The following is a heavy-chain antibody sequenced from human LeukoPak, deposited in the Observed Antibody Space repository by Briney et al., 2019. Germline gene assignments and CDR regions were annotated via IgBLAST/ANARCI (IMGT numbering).Heavy chain of an antibody. CDR1: GFIFSSYD. J-gene: IGHJ6*02. D-gene: IGHD5-18*01. Sequence: GGSLRLSCAASGFIFSSYDMSWVRQAPGKGPEWVSTIRSSGVTTYYADSVKGRFTISRDNAKNSLYLQMNSLRAEDTALYYCAKDINGYSYGYHYYGMDVWGQGTTVTVSS. CDR3: AKDINGYSYGYHYYGMDV. V-gene: IGHV3-23*01. CDR2: IRSSGVTT.